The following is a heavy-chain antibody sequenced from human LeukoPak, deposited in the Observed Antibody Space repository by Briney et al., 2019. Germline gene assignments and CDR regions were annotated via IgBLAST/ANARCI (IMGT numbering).Heavy chain of an antibody. CDR3: AQGGSEIYYYYHGMDV. CDR1: GFTFSSYA. Sequence: GRSLRLSCAASGFTFSSYAMHWVRQAPGKGLEWVAVISYDGSDKYYADSVKGRLTISRDNSKNTLYLQMNSLRVEDTAVFYCAQGGSEIYYYYHGMDVWGQGTTVTVSS. D-gene: IGHD3-10*01. J-gene: IGHJ6*02. CDR2: ISYDGSDK. V-gene: IGHV3-30*04.